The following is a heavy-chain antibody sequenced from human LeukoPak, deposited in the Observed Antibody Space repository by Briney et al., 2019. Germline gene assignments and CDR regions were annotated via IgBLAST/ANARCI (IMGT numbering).Heavy chain of an antibody. Sequence: SVKVSCKASRFTFTSSAMQWVRQARGQRLEWIGWIVVGSGNTNYAQKFQERVTITRDMSTSTAYMELSSLRSEDTAVYYCAAYPYYGDDYWGQGTLVTVSS. CDR1: RFTFTSSA. J-gene: IGHJ4*02. CDR2: IVVGSGNT. V-gene: IGHV1-58*02. D-gene: IGHD3-10*01. CDR3: AAYPYYGDDY.